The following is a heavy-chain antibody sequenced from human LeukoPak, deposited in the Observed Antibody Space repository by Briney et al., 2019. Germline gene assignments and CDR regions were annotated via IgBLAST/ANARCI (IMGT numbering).Heavy chain of an antibody. CDR2: IAYDGNNK. CDR3: AREYFYGSGSYYNGY. CDR1: GFTFTRYG. Sequence: GGSLRLSCEVSGFTFTRYGMHWARQAPGKGLEWVAVIAYDGNNKYYGDSVKGRFTISRDNAKNSLYLQMNSLRAEDTAVYYCAREYFYGSGSYYNGYWGQGALVTVSS. J-gene: IGHJ4*02. D-gene: IGHD3-10*01. V-gene: IGHV3-30*03.